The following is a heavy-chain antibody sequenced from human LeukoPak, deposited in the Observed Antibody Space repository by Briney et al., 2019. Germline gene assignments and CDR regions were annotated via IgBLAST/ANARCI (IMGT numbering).Heavy chain of an antibody. D-gene: IGHD2-2*01. Sequence: GGSLRLSCAASGFTFSSFAISWVRQGPGKGLEWVASISGRGDGTSYADSVKGRFTISRDNTKNTLHLQMNSLRAEDTAVYYCAKAEYCSSTTCYAFDVWGQGTMVTVSS. CDR1: GFTFSSFA. V-gene: IGHV3-23*01. CDR3: AKAEYCSSTTCYAFDV. J-gene: IGHJ3*01. CDR2: ISGRGDGT.